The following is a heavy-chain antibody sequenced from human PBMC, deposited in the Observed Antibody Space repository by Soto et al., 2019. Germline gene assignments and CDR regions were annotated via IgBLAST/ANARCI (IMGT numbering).Heavy chain of an antibody. CDR2: IFYTGVT. D-gene: IGHD3-22*01. V-gene: IGHV4-61*03. J-gene: IGHJ2*01. Sequence: QVQLQESGPGLVKPSETLSLTCSVSGGSVSNASFYWTWIRQAPGTGLEYIGYIFYTGVTNYNPSLSSRVTISLDTSKNHFSLKLNSMTAADTAVYYCVRVLDSSWYADLWGCGTLVAVSS. CDR1: GGSVSNASFY. CDR3: VRVLDSSWYADL.